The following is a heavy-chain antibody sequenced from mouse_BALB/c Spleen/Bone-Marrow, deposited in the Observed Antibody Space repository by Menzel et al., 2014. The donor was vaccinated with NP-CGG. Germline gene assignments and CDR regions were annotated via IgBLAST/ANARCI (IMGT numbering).Heavy chain of an antibody. CDR3: ARHHRHHYYIYH. CDR1: GYTFNSSW. CDR2: IHPNSGNT. J-gene: IGHJ2*01. D-gene: IGHD2-14*01. Sequence: QLQQSGSVLVRPGASVKLSCKASGYTFNSSWMHWAKQRPGQGLKWIGEIHPNSGNTNYNETFKGKATLTVDTSSSTAYVDLSSLTAEVSAVYFCARHHRHHYYIYHWDQGNALTVSS. V-gene: IGHV1S130*01.